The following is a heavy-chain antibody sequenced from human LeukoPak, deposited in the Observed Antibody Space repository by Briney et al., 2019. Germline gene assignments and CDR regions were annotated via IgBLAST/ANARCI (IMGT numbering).Heavy chain of an antibody. CDR3: ARGGPPGGSGSYSDY. Sequence: ASVKVSCKTSGYTFTSHSITWVRQAPGQGLEWMGWISPYNGDTNHAQKLQGRVTLTTDTSTSTAYLELRSLRSDDTAVYYCARGGPPGGSGSYSDYWGQGTLVTVSS. CDR1: GYTFTSHS. D-gene: IGHD1-26*01. V-gene: IGHV1-18*01. J-gene: IGHJ4*02. CDR2: ISPYNGDT.